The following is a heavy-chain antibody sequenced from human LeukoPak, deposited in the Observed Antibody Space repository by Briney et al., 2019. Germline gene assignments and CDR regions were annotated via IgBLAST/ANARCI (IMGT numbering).Heavy chain of an antibody. CDR1: GYTFTSYG. V-gene: IGHV1-18*01. J-gene: IGHJ3*02. D-gene: IGHD3-22*01. Sequence: ASVKVSCKASGYTFTSYGISWVRQAPGQGLEWMGWISAYNGNTNYAQKLQGRVTMTTDTSTSTAYMELRSLRSDDTAVYYCADSSGYYLSGAFDIWGQGTMVTVSS. CDR3: ADSSGYYLSGAFDI. CDR2: ISAYNGNT.